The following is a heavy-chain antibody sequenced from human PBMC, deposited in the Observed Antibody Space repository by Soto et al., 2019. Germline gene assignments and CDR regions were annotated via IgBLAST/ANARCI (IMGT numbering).Heavy chain of an antibody. CDR1: GYTFTGYY. CDR3: ATSEGRDGYSFDY. D-gene: IGHD5-12*01. CDR2: ISPKSGGT. J-gene: IGHJ4*02. Sequence: ASVKVSCKASGYTFTGYYMHWVRQAPGQGFEWMGRISPKSGGTNYAQKFQGRVTMTWDTSLNTAYMELSSPISEDTAVYYCATSEGRDGYSFDYWGPGTLVTVSS. V-gene: IGHV1-2*02.